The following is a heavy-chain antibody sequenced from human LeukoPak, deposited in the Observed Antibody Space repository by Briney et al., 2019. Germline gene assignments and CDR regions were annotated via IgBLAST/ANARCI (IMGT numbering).Heavy chain of an antibody. D-gene: IGHD3-10*01. Sequence: GGSLRLSYAASGFTFSSYEMNWVRQAPGKGLEWVPYISSSGSTIYYADSVKGRFTISRDNAKNSLYLQMNSLRAEDTAVYYCARVPVLLWFGELLMDYWGQGTLVTVSS. CDR3: ARVPVLLWFGELLMDY. J-gene: IGHJ4*02. CDR1: GFTFSSYE. CDR2: ISSSGSTI. V-gene: IGHV3-48*03.